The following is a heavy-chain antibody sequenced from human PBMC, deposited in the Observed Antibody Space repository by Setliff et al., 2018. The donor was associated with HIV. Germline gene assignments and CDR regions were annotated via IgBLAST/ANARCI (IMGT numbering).Heavy chain of an antibody. Sequence: ASVKVSCKASGYIFTNYAIHWVRQAPGQRLEWMGGFNAGNLNTKYSQKFQGRVTFTGDTSASTTYMELGSLRSEDTAVYYCAREEMSMWLPEYFFDFWGQGTLVTVSS. J-gene: IGHJ4*02. CDR2: FNAGNLNT. CDR3: AREEMSMWLPEYFFDF. D-gene: IGHD5-12*01. CDR1: GYIFTNYA. V-gene: IGHV1-3*01.